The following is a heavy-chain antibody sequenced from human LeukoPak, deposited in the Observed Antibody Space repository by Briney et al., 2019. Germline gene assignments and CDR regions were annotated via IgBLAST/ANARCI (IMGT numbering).Heavy chain of an antibody. CDR3: ARDAPLGYDFWSGYPRKWFDP. CDR1: GFTFSSYS. V-gene: IGHV3-21*01. J-gene: IGHJ5*02. CDR2: ISISSSYI. D-gene: IGHD3-3*01. Sequence: GGSLRLSCAASGFTFSSYSMNWVRQAPGRGREWVSSISISSSYIYYADSVKGRFTLSRDNAKNSLYLQMNSLRAEDTAVYYCARDAPLGYDFWSGYPRKWFDPWGQGTMVTVSS.